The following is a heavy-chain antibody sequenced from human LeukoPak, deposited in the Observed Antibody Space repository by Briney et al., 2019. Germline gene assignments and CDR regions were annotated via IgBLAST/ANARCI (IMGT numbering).Heavy chain of an antibody. D-gene: IGHD3-10*01. CDR3: ARDITMVRGIIMDYYYGMDV. V-gene: IGHV3-33*01. J-gene: IGHJ6*02. CDR2: IWSDGSNK. Sequence: PGGSLRLSCAAPGVSFSGYGMHWVRQAPGKGLEWVAVIWSDGSNKYYADSAEGRFTISRDNSKNTLYLQMNSLRAEDTAVYYCARDITMVRGIIMDYYYGMDVWGQGTTVTVSS. CDR1: GVSFSGYG.